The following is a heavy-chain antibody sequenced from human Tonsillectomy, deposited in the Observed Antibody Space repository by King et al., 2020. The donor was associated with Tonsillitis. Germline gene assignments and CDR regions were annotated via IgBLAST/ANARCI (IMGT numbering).Heavy chain of an antibody. Sequence: QLVQSGAEVKKPGSSVKVSCKASGGTFSSHSINWVRQAPGQGLEWMGRIIPMLDITNYAQKFQGRVTITADKSTYTAYMELSSLRSEDTAVFYCARDTGSYFDYWGQGSLVTVSS. D-gene: IGHD2-8*02. CDR3: ARDTGSYFDY. J-gene: IGHJ4*02. CDR2: IIPMLDIT. V-gene: IGHV1-69*09. CDR1: GGTFSSHS.